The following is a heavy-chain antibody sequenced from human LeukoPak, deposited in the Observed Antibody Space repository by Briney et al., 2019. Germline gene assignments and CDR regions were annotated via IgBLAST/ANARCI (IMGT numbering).Heavy chain of an antibody. V-gene: IGHV3-30*03. CDR2: ISYDESNK. CDR1: GFTFSTYG. CDR3: ARQAWPQQYCSRTSCYNWFDP. Sequence: GGSLRLSCAASGFTFSTYGMHWVRQAPGKGLEWEAVISYDESNKYYADSVKGRFTISRDNSKNTLYLQMTSPRAEDTAVYYCARQAWPQQYCSRTSCYNWFDPWGQGTLVTVSS. J-gene: IGHJ5*02. D-gene: IGHD2-2*01.